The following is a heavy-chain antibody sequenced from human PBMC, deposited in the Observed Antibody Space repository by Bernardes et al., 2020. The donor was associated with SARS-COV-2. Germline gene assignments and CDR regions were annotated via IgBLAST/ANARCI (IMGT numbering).Heavy chain of an antibody. CDR2: VTGDGRTI. CDR3: AREDYELDL. Sequence: GGSLRLSCVDSGFTFNRHAMSWVRLAPGRGLEWVSGVTGDGRTIVYADSVKGRFTISRDNSKNTLFLQMNSLRAEDTALYFCAREDYELDLWGQGTLVTVSS. CDR1: GFTFNRHA. J-gene: IGHJ5*02. D-gene: IGHD4-17*01. V-gene: IGHV3-23*01.